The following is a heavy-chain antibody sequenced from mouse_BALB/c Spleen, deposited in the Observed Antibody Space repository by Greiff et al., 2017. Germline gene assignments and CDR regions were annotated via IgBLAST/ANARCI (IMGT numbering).Heavy chain of an antibody. Sequence: VQLQQSGAELVRSGASVKLSCTASGFNIKDYYMHWVKQSHGKSLEWIGGINPNNGGTSYNQKFKGKATLTVDKSSSTAYMELRSLTSEDSAVYYCARGGKMDYWGQGTSVTVSS. V-gene: IGHV1-26*01. CDR1: GFNIKDYY. CDR3: ARGGKMDY. CDR2: INPNNGGT. J-gene: IGHJ4*01.